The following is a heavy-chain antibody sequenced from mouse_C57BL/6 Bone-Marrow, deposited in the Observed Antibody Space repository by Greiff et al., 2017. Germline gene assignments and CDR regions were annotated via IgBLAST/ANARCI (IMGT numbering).Heavy chain of an antibody. D-gene: IGHD2-12*01. CDR1: GFSLTSYG. CDR3: AGLDDVGPWFAY. Sequence: VNVVESGPGLVQPSQRLSITCTVSGFSLTSYGVHWVRQSPGKGLEWLGVIWRGASTDYNAAFMSRLSITKDNSKSQVFFKMNSLQADDTAIYYCAGLDDVGPWFAYWGQGTLVTVSA. CDR2: IWRGAST. J-gene: IGHJ3*01. V-gene: IGHV2-5*01.